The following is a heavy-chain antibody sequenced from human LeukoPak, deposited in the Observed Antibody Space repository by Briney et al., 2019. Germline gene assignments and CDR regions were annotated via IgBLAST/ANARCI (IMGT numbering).Heavy chain of an antibody. D-gene: IGHD2-15*01. CDR3: VRGPYCSGGSCYGHFDH. Sequence: GGSLRLSCAASGFTFSSYDMYWVRQATGKGLEWVSAIGTAGDTYYPGSVKGRFTISRESAKNSLYLQMNSLRVGDTAVYYCVRGPYCSGGSCYGHFDHWGQGTLVTASS. J-gene: IGHJ4*02. CDR2: IGTAGDT. CDR1: GFTFSSYD. V-gene: IGHV3-13*01.